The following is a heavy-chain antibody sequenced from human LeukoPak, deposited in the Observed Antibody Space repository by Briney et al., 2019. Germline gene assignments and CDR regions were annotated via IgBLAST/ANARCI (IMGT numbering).Heavy chain of an antibody. D-gene: IGHD2-15*01. J-gene: IGHJ6*02. Sequence: PGGSLRLSCAASGFTFSSYAMSWVRQAPGKGLEWVSAISGSGGSTYYADSVKGRLTISRDNSKNTLYLQMNSLRAEDTAVYYCANVGYCSGGSCYAEVYYYYGMDVWGQGTTVTVSS. CDR2: ISGSGGST. CDR1: GFTFSSYA. V-gene: IGHV3-23*01. CDR3: ANVGYCSGGSCYAEVYYYYGMDV.